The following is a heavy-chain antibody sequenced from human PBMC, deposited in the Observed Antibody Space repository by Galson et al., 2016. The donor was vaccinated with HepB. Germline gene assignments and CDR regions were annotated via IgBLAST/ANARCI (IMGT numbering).Heavy chain of an antibody. CDR2: ISTYNANT. V-gene: IGHV1-18*04. CDR3: ARAYFDFWSGINYYYYMDV. CDR1: GYSFTSYG. D-gene: IGHD3-3*01. Sequence: SVKVSCKASGYSFTSYGISWVRQAPGQGLEWMGWISTYNANTNYAQTLQGRVTMTTDTSTSTAYMELRRLTSDDTAVYYCARAYFDFWSGINYYYYMDVWGKGTTVTASS. J-gene: IGHJ6*03.